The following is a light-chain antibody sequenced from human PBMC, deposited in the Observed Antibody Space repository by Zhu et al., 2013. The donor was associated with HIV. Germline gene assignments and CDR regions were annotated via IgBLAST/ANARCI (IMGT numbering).Light chain of an antibody. CDR3: QSYDYTLSAWV. Sequence: QSLLTQPPSVSATPGQRVTISCTGNNSNIGAGYDVHWYQQVPGTSPKLLIYDNINRPSGVPDRISGSKSATSASVTITGLRAEDEGDYYCQSYDYTLSAWVFGGGTRLTVL. V-gene: IGLV1-40*01. CDR1: NSNIGAGYD. J-gene: IGLJ3*02. CDR2: DNI.